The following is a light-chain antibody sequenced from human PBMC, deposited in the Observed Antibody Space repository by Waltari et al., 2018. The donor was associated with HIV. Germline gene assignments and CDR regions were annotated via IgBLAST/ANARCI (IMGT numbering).Light chain of an antibody. CDR1: QNIRSY. CDR3: QETYSNKFT. V-gene: IGKV1-39*01. J-gene: IGKJ3*01. CDR2: GSS. Sequence: DIQMTQSPSSLSASVGDRVTITCRASQNIRSYLNWYQQKPGNAPNLLIYGSSTLQSGVPSRFSGSRSGTDFTLTISSLQPEDFANYYCQETYSNKFTFGPGTKVDVK.